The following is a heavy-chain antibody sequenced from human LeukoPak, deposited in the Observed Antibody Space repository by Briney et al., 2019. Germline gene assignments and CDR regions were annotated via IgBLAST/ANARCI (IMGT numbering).Heavy chain of an antibody. J-gene: IGHJ2*01. CDR3: AREVVVDYYYDRAYWYFDL. V-gene: IGHV1-8*01. D-gene: IGHD3-22*01. CDR1: GYTFTSYD. Sequence: ASVKVSCKASGYTFTSYDINWVRQATGQGLEWMGWMNPNSGNTGYAQKFQGRVTMTRNTSISTAYMELRSLRSDDTAVYYCAREVVVDYYYDRAYWYFDLWGRGTLVTVSS. CDR2: MNPNSGNT.